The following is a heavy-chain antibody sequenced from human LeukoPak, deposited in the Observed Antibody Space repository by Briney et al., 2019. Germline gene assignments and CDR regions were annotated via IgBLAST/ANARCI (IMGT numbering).Heavy chain of an antibody. Sequence: GGSLRLSCVASGFTFKNYVMNWVRQAPGKGLEWLATIYGSGVSISYADSEKGRFTISRDNSNNTLYLQMNSLRAEDTAMYYCAKDLGWELPAEAYWGQGILVTVSS. CDR1: GFTFKNYV. CDR3: AKDLGWELPAEAY. D-gene: IGHD1-26*01. J-gene: IGHJ4*02. V-gene: IGHV3-23*01. CDR2: IYGSGVSI.